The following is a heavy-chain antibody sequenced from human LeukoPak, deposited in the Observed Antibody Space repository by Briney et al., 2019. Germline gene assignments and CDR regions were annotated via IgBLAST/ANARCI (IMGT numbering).Heavy chain of an antibody. CDR3: SKDSHD. CDR1: GYSISSGYY. CDR2: IYHSGST. J-gene: IGHJ4*02. V-gene: IGHV4-38-2*02. Sequence: SETLSLTCAVSGYSISSGYYWGWIRQPPGKGLEWIGSIYHSGSTYYNPSLKSRVTISVDTSKNQFSLKLSSVTAADTAVYYCSKDSHDWGQGTLVIVSS.